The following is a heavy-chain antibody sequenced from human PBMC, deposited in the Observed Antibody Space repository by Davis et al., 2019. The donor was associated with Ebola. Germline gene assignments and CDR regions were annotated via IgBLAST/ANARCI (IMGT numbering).Heavy chain of an antibody. CDR3: ARVELTQLLSQVLYYYYGMDV. D-gene: IGHD2-2*01. CDR1: GGSISSSSYY. Sequence: SETLSLTCTVSGGSISSSSYYWGWIRQPPGKGLEWIGSIYYSGSTYYNPSLKSRVTISVDTSKNQFSLKLSSVTAADTAVYYCARVELTQLLSQVLYYYYGMDVWAKGPRSPSP. V-gene: IGHV4-39*01. CDR2: IYYSGST. J-gene: IGHJ6*02.